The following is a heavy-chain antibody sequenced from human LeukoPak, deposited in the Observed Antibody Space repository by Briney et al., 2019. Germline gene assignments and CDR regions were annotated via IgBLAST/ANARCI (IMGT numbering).Heavy chain of an antibody. V-gene: IGHV4-38-2*01. J-gene: IGHJ4*02. Sequence: SETLSLTCAVSGYSISSGYYWGWIRQPPGKGLEWIGSIYHSGSTYYNPSLKSRVTISVDTSKNQFSLKLSSVTAADTAVYYCASRLWYDSSGYYFLYFDYWGQGTLVTVSS. CDR1: GYSISSGYY. CDR2: IYHSGST. CDR3: ASRLWYDSSGYYFLYFDY. D-gene: IGHD3-22*01.